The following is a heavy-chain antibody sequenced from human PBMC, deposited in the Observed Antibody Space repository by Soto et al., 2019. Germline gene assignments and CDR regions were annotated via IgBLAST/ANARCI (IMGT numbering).Heavy chain of an antibody. J-gene: IGHJ4*02. D-gene: IGHD5-18*01. CDR3: AHRGYMYGNWDHGYFDY. V-gene: IGHV2-5*02. Sequence: QITLKDSGPPRVKPTQTLALTCTFSGFSLTTSGVGVGWIRKPPGKALEWLAVIYWDDDKRYNPSLKNRLTITKDTSKNQVVLIMADMDPVDTATYFCAHRGYMYGNWDHGYFDYWGQGTLVTVSS. CDR1: GFSLTTSGVG. CDR2: IYWDDDK.